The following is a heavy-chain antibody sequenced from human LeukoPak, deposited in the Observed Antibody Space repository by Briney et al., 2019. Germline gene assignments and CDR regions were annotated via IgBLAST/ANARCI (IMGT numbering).Heavy chain of an antibody. V-gene: IGHV3-21*01. J-gene: IGHJ4*02. CDR1: GFTFSSYN. D-gene: IGHD2-2*01. CDR2: ISSSSSFI. Sequence: GGSLRLSCAASGFTFSSYNMNWVRQAPGKGLEWVSSISSSSSFIYYADSLKGRFTISRDSAKNSLYLQMNSLRAEDTAVYYCARDSRYCSSTNCYHDYWGQGTLVTVSS. CDR3: ARDSRYCSSTNCYHDY.